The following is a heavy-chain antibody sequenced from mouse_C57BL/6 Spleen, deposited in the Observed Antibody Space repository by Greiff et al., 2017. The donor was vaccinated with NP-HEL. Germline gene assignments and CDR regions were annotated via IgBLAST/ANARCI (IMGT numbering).Heavy chain of an antibody. Sequence: VQLQQPGAELVRPGSSVKLSCKASGYTFTSYWMHWVKQRPIQGLEWIGNIDPSDSETHYNQKFKDKATLTVDKSSSTVDMQRRSLTAEDSAVYYCAGGPSGAMDYWGQGTSVTVSS. D-gene: IGHD2-10*02. V-gene: IGHV1-52*01. CDR3: AGGPSGAMDY. CDR1: GYTFTSYW. CDR2: IDPSDSET. J-gene: IGHJ4*01.